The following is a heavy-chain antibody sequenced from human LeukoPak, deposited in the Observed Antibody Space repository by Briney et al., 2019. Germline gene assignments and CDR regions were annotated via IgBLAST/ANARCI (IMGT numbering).Heavy chain of an antibody. CDR2: ISSSGKTI. CDR1: GFTFSSYE. D-gene: IGHD6-13*01. CDR3: ATTSIAAAVPGCFDY. V-gene: IGHV3-48*03. Sequence: GGSLRLSCEASGFTFSSYEMNWVRQAPGKGLEWVSYISSSGKTIYYADSTKGRFTVSRDNAKNSLYLQMNSLRAEETAVYYCATTSIAAAVPGCFDYWGQGTLVTVFS. J-gene: IGHJ4*02.